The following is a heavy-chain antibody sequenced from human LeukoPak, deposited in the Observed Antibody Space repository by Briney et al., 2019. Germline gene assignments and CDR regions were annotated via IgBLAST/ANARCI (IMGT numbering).Heavy chain of an antibody. D-gene: IGHD2-2*01. CDR3: ARDARGCSSTSCSVGYYYMDV. Sequence: GASVKVSCKASGYTFTSYYMHWVRQAPGQGLEWMGGIIPIFGTANYAQKFQGRVTITTDESTSTAYMELSSLRSEDTAVYYCARDARGCSSTSCSVGYYYMDVWGKGTTVTVSS. V-gene: IGHV1-69*05. CDR1: GYTFTSYY. J-gene: IGHJ6*03. CDR2: IIPIFGTA.